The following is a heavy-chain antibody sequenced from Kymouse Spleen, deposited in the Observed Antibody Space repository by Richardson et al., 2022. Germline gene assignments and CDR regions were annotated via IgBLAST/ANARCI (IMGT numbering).Heavy chain of an antibody. V-gene: IGHV4-39*01. CDR1: GGSISSSSYY. CDR3: AILLRYFDWQHFDY. J-gene: IGHJ4*02. CDR2: IYYSGST. Sequence: QLQLQESGPGLVKPSETLSLTCTVSGGSISSSSYYWGWIRQPPGKGLEWIGSIYYSGSTYYNPSLKSRVTISVDTSKNQFSLKLSSVTAADTAVYYCAILLRYFDWQHFDYWGQGTLVTVSS. D-gene: IGHD3-9*01.